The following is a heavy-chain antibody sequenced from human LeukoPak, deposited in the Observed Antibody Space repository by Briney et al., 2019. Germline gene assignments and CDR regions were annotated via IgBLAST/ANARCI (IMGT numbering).Heavy chain of an antibody. D-gene: IGHD4-23*01. CDR1: GYSSTSYW. CDR2: IFPGDSDT. Sequence: GEPLKTSGKASGYSSTSYWIGWFGRQHGKGLNWMGIIFPGDSDTRSSPAFQGQVTISADKSISTAYLQWSSLTSSDTAMYYCARPRGLTQDYFDYWGQGTLVTVSS. CDR3: ARPRGLTQDYFDY. J-gene: IGHJ4*02. V-gene: IGHV5-51*01.